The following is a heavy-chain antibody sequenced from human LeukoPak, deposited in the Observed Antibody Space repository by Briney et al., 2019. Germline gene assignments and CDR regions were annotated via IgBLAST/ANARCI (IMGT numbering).Heavy chain of an antibody. V-gene: IGHV4-4*07. CDR2: IYTSGST. J-gene: IGHJ3*02. CDR1: GGSISSYY. CDR3: ARDHAFDI. Sequence: PSETLSLTCTVSGGSISSYYWSWIRQPAGKGLEWIGRIYTSGSTNYNPSLRSRVTISIDTSKNQFSLELRSVTAADTAVYYCARDHAFDIWGQGTIVTVSS.